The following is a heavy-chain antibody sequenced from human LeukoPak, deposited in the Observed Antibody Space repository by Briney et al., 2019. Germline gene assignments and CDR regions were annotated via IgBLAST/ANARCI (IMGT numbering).Heavy chain of an antibody. D-gene: IGHD3-10*01. V-gene: IGHV3-33*06. CDR2: IWYDGSNK. Sequence: PGGSLRLSCAASGFTFSSYGMHWVRQAPGKGLEWVAVIWYDGSNKYYADSVKGRFTISRDNSKNTLYLQMNSLRAEDTAVYYCAKGYGSGSYSVDYWGQGTLVTVSS. J-gene: IGHJ4*02. CDR3: AKGYGSGSYSVDY. CDR1: GFTFSSYG.